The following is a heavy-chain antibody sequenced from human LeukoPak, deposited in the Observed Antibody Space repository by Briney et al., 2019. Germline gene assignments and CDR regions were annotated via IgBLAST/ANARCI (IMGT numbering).Heavy chain of an antibody. CDR3: ARETWELPNDY. CDR2: ISSSSSYM. D-gene: IGHD1-26*01. J-gene: IGHJ4*02. V-gene: IGHV3-21*01. CDR1: GFTFSSYS. Sequence: GGSLRLSCAASGFTFSSYSMNWVRQAPGKGLEWVSSISSSSSYMYYADSVKGRFTISRDNAKNSLYLQMNSLRAEDTAVYYCARETWELPNDYWGQGTLVTVSS.